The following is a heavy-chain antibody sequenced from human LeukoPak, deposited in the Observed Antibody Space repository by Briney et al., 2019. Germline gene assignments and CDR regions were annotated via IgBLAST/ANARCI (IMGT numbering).Heavy chain of an antibody. CDR3: AVHYYFDY. Sequence: GGSLRRSCAASGFTLSTYAMSWVRQAPGKGLEWVSSISSSGSTIYYADSVKGRFTISRDNAKNSLYLQMNSLRAEDTAVYYCAVHYYFDYWGQGTLVTVSS. CDR2: ISSSGSTI. J-gene: IGHJ4*02. V-gene: IGHV3-48*03. CDR1: GFTLSTYA.